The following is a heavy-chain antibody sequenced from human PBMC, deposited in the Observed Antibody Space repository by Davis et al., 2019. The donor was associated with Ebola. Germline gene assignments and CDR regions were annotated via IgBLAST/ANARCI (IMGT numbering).Heavy chain of an antibody. CDR3: ARHLVYCSGGSCHYYYYGMDV. J-gene: IGHJ6*02. V-gene: IGHV5-51*01. CDR1: GYSFTSYW. Sequence: GESLKISCKGSGYSFTSYWIGWVRQMPGKGLEWMGIIYPGDSYTNYSPSFQGHVTISADKSISTAYLQWSSLKASDTAMYYCARHLVYCSGGSCHYYYYGMDVWGQGTTVTVSS. CDR2: IYPGDSYT. D-gene: IGHD2-15*01.